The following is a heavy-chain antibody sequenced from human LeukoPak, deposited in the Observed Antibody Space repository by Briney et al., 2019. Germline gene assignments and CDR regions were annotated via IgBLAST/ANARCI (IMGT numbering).Heavy chain of an antibody. CDR1: GGSISSSSYY. CDR2: VYHSGST. V-gene: IGHV4-39*07. Sequence: SETLSLTCTVSGGSISSSSYYWGWIRQPPGKGLEWIGSVYHSGSTYYNPSLKSRVTISVDTSKNQFSLKLSSVTAADTAVYYCARVGGITMIVVLITDAFDIWGQGTMVTVSS. J-gene: IGHJ3*02. D-gene: IGHD3-22*01. CDR3: ARVGGITMIVVLITDAFDI.